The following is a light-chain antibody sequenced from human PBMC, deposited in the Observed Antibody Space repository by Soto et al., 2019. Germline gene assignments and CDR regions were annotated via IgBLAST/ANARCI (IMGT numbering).Light chain of an antibody. CDR2: DNN. V-gene: IGLV1-51*01. Sequence: QSVLTQPPSVSAAPGQKVTISCSGSSSNIENNYVSWYQQLPGTAPKLLIYDNNKRPSGIPDRFSGSKSGTSATLGITGLQTGDEAEYFCGTWDNSLSAGVFGGGTKLTVL. J-gene: IGLJ2*01. CDR1: SSNIENNY. CDR3: GTWDNSLSAGV.